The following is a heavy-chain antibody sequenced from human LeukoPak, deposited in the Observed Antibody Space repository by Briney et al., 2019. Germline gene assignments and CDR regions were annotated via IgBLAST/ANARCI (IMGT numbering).Heavy chain of an antibody. Sequence: GGSLRLSCAASGFTFDDYGMSWVRQAPGKGLEWVSLISGDGGSTYYADSVKGRFTISRDNSKNSLYLQMNSLRTEDTALYYCAKDRNGSYDIWGQGTMVTVSS. CDR2: ISGDGGST. CDR1: GFTFDDYG. J-gene: IGHJ3*02. CDR3: AKDRNGSYDI. V-gene: IGHV3-43*02. D-gene: IGHD1-26*01.